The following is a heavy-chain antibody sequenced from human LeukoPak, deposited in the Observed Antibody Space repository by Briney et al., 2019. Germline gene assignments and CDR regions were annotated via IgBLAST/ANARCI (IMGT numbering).Heavy chain of an antibody. CDR1: GFIFSTYW. Sequence: GGSLRLSCAASGFIFSTYWMTWVRQAPGKGLEWVANIKQDGSEKYYVDSVKGRFTIPRDNAKDSLYLQMNGLRTEDTAVYYCARHPPATFDYWGQGTLVTVSS. J-gene: IGHJ4*02. V-gene: IGHV3-7*01. CDR2: IKQDGSEK. CDR3: ARHPPATFDY.